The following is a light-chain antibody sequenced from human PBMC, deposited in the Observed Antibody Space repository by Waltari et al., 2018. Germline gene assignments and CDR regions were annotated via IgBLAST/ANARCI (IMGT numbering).Light chain of an antibody. V-gene: IGLV2-14*01. CDR2: EVS. CDR1: DSDVGAYNF. CDR3: SSYTTSNAPGV. J-gene: IGLJ1*01. Sequence: QSALTQPASVPGSPGQSITISCTGTDSDVGAYNFVSWYRQHPGKAPHLIIYEVSERPPGMSDRLSGSKPDNTASLTISGLQADDEAVYYCSSYTTSNAPGVFGTGTKVTVL.